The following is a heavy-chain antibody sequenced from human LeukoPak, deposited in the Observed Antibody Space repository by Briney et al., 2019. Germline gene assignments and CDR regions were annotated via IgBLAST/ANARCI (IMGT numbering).Heavy chain of an antibody. Sequence: GGSLRLSCAASGFTFSSYGMSWVRQAPGKGLEWVSAITATSSSTHDADSVQGRFTISRDNSKNTLYLQMNSLRAEDTAVYYCARDPYVGSGYLDYWGQGTLVTVSS. CDR3: ARDPYVGSGYLDY. CDR2: ITATSSST. J-gene: IGHJ4*02. D-gene: IGHD2-15*01. V-gene: IGHV3-23*01. CDR1: GFTFSSYG.